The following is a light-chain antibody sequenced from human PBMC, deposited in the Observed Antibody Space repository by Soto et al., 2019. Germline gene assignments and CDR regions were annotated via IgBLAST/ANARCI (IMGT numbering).Light chain of an antibody. Sequence: SVLTQPPTASGTPGPRVTASWPGSRSVIGTNYVYWSQLLPGTAPTLLIYRNSQRPSGVPDRFSGSMSGTSASLAISGLRSEDEADYYCATWDDRLSGHVFGTGTKVTVL. CDR3: ATWDDRLSGHV. CDR2: RNS. J-gene: IGLJ1*01. V-gene: IGLV1-47*01. CDR1: RSVIGTNY.